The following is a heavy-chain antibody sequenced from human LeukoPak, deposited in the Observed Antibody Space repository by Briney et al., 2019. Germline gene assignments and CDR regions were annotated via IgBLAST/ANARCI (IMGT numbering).Heavy chain of an antibody. V-gene: IGHV4-59*01. CDR2: IYYSGST. J-gene: IGHJ5*02. D-gene: IGHD6-25*01. Sequence: SETLSLTCTVSGGSISSYHWSWIRQPPGKGLEWIGYIYYSGSTNYNPSLKSRVTISVDTSKNQFSLKLSSVTAADTAVYYCAAAGGMGDWFDPWGQGTLVTVSS. CDR1: GGSISSYH. CDR3: AAAGGMGDWFDP.